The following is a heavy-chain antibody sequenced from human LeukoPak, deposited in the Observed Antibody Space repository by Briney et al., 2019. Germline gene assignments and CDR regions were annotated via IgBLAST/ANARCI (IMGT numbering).Heavy chain of an antibody. D-gene: IGHD6-13*01. CDR1: GGSISSSSYY. CDR2: IYYSGST. Sequence: SETLSLTCTVSGGSISSSSYYWGWIRQPPGKGLEWIGSIYYSGSTYYNPSLKSRVTISVDTSKNQFSLKLSSVTAADTAVYYCARDVGEAAAGYYYYGMDVWGQGTTVTVSS. V-gene: IGHV4-39*07. CDR3: ARDVGEAAAGYYYYGMDV. J-gene: IGHJ6*02.